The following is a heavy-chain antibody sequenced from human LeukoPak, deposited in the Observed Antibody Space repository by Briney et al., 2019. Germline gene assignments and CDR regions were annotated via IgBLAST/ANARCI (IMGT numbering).Heavy chain of an antibody. Sequence: SETLSLTCTVSGGSISSYYWSWIRQPPGKGLEWIGYIYYSGSTNYNPSLKSRVTISVDTSKNQFSLKLSSVTAADTAVYYCARMYSSGYDAFDIWGQGTMVTASS. V-gene: IGHV4-59*01. D-gene: IGHD6-19*01. CDR1: GGSISSYY. CDR3: ARMYSSGYDAFDI. J-gene: IGHJ3*02. CDR2: IYYSGST.